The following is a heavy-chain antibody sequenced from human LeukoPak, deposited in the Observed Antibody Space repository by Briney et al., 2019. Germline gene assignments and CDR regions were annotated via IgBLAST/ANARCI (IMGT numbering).Heavy chain of an antibody. CDR3: ASLSHDYGDYWYDY. V-gene: IGHV4-39*01. Sequence: SETLSLTCTVTGGSISSSSYYWGWIRQPRGKGLEWIGSIYYSGSTYYNPSLKSRVTISVDTSKNQFSLKLSSVTAADTAVYYCASLSHDYGDYWYDYWGRGTLVTVSS. D-gene: IGHD4-17*01. J-gene: IGHJ4*02. CDR1: GGSISSSSYY. CDR2: IYYSGST.